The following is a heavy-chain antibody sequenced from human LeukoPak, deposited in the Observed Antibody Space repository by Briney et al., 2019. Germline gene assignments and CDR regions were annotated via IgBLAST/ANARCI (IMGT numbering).Heavy chain of an antibody. CDR2: IYDSGST. CDR3: ARQFLVGSTFHAFDL. Sequence: SETLSLTCTVSGGSISSYYWSWIRQPPGKGLEWIGYIYDSGSTNYNPSLKSRVTISVDTSKKQFSLKLTSVTAADMAVYFCARQFLVGSTFHAFDLWGQGTRVTVSS. CDR1: GGSISSYY. V-gene: IGHV4-59*08. D-gene: IGHD1-26*01. J-gene: IGHJ3*01.